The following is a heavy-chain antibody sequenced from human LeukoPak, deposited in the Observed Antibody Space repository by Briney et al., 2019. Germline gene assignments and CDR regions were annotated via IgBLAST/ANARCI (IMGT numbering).Heavy chain of an antibody. Sequence: SETLSLTCAVYGGSFSGYYWSWIRQPPGKGLEWIGEINHSGSTNYNPSLKSRVTISVDTSKNQFSLKLSSVTAADTAVYYCARQVDDYVWGSYRPRNWFDPWGQGTLVTVSS. D-gene: IGHD3-16*02. CDR3: ARQVDDYVWGSYRPRNWFDP. J-gene: IGHJ5*02. CDR1: GGSFSGYY. CDR2: INHSGST. V-gene: IGHV4-34*01.